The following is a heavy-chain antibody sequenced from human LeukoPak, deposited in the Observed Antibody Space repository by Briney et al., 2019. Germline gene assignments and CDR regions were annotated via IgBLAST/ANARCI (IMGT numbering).Heavy chain of an antibody. CDR3: ARRISGYYAPLDY. CDR1: GYSLTSYW. CDR2: IYPGDSDT. D-gene: IGHD3-22*01. J-gene: IGHJ4*02. V-gene: IGHV5-51*01. Sequence: GESLKISCKGSGYSLTSYWIGWVRQMPGKGLEWTGIIYPGDSDTRYSPSFQGQVTISADKSISTAYLQWSSLKASDTAMYYCARRISGYYAPLDYWGQGTLVTVSS.